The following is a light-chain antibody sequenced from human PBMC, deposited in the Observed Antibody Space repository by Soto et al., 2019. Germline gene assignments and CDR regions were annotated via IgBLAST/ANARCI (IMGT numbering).Light chain of an antibody. J-gene: IGKJ1*01. V-gene: IGKV3-20*01. CDR3: QQHRSSPWT. CDR2: GAS. CDR1: QSVSSSY. Sequence: EIVLTQSPGTLSLSPGDRATLSCRASQSVSSSYLAWYQQKAGQAPRLLIYGASSRATGIPDRFSGSGSGTDFTLTISRLEPEDFAVYYCQQHRSSPWTFGQGTKVEIK.